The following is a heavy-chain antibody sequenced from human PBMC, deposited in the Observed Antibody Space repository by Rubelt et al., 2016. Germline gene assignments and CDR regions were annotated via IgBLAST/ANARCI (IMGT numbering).Heavy chain of an antibody. D-gene: IGHD6-19*01. V-gene: IGHV4-39*07. CDR1: GGSISSSSYY. CDR3: ARGPYSSGWYGDY. CDR2: VYHSGST. Sequence: QLQLQESGPGLVKPSETLSLTCTVSGGSISSSSYYWGWIRQPPGKGLEWIGNVYHSGSTYYNPSLKSRVTISVDTSKNQFSLRLSFVTAADTAVYYCARGPYSSGWYGDYWGQGTLVTVSS. J-gene: IGHJ4*02.